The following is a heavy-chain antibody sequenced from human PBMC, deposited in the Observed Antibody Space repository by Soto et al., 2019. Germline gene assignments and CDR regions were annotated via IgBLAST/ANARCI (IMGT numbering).Heavy chain of an antibody. CDR3: XXXXXXXXXXXYMXV. Sequence: EVQLVESGGGLVQPGGSLRLSCAASGFTLSTYDMHWVRQATGKGLEWVAALSYADDTYYPGSVKGRFTVSRESAKNSXXXXXXXXXXXXXXXXXXXXXXXXXXXXXYMXV. CDR2: LSYADDT. J-gene: IGHJ6*03. V-gene: IGHV3-13*01. CDR1: GFTLSTYD.